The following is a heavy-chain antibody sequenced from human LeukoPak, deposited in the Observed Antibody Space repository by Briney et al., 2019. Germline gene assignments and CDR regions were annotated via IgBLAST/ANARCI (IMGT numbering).Heavy chain of an antibody. CDR1: GFTFTTYS. Sequence: GGSLTLSCAASGFTFTTYSMNWVRQAPGKGLEWVSYISSSSSSIYYADSVKGRFTISRDNARDSLYLQMNSLRAEDTAVYYCARAYDFWSGYYPTYFDYWGQGTLVTVSS. V-gene: IGHV3-48*01. D-gene: IGHD3-3*01. CDR3: ARAYDFWSGYYPTYFDY. CDR2: ISSSSSSI. J-gene: IGHJ4*02.